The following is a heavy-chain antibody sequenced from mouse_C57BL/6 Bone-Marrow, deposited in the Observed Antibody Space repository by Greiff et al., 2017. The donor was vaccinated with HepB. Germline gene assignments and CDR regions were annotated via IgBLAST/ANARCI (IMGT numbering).Heavy chain of an antibody. Sequence: DVQPVESEGGLVQPGSFMKLFRTASGFTFSDYYMAWVRQVTEKGPEWVANINYDGSSTYYLDSLKSRFIIARANAKNILYLQMSTLKSEDTATYYCAKGYGYYDYWGQGTTLTVSS. CDR3: AKGYGYYDY. CDR2: INYDGSST. J-gene: IGHJ2*01. CDR1: GFTFSDYY. V-gene: IGHV5-16*01. D-gene: IGHD2-3*01.